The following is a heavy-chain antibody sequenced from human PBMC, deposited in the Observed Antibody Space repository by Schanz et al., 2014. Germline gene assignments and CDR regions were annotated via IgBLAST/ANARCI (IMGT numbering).Heavy chain of an antibody. J-gene: IGHJ4*02. D-gene: IGHD2-2*01. CDR2: ISGRDGST. CDR1: GLTFTSAW. V-gene: IGHV3-23*04. Sequence: EVQLVESGGGLVKPGGSLRLSCATSGLTFTSAWMSWVRQAPGMGLEWVSAISGRDGSTYYADSVKGRFTISRDNSKNTVYLQMNSLRPGDTAVYYCARESSNDIVLVPGAVFDHWGQGILVTVSS. CDR3: ARESSNDIVLVPGAVFDH.